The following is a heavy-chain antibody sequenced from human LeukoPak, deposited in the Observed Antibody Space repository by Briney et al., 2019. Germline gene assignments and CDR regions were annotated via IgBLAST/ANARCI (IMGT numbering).Heavy chain of an antibody. CDR3: ARLINFYGSSGYSGDAFDV. Sequence: MASETLSLTCIVSGGSISSHYWSWIRQSPGKGLEWIGYIHNSGNTKYNPSLKSRVTISLDTPKNHFSLKLTSVTAADTAVDYCARLINFYGSSGYSGDAFDVWGQGTMVPVSS. V-gene: IGHV4-59*08. D-gene: IGHD3-22*01. J-gene: IGHJ3*01. CDR1: GGSISSHY. CDR2: IHNSGNT.